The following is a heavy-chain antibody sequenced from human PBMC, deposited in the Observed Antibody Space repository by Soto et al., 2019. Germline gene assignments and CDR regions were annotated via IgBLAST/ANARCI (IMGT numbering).Heavy chain of an antibody. Sequence: GESLKISCEASGFIFSSYSMHWVRQAPGKGLVWVSRINDNGRRTNYADSVKGRFTMSRDNAQNTVYLQMNSLRAEDTAVYYCARDVELQSFDYWAQGILVTVSS. D-gene: IGHD1-26*01. V-gene: IGHV3-74*01. CDR3: ARDVELQSFDY. CDR2: INDNGRRT. CDR1: GFIFSSYS. J-gene: IGHJ4*02.